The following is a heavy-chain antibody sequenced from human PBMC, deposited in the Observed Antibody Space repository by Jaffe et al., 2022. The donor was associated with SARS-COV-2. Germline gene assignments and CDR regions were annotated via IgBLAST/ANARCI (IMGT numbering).Heavy chain of an antibody. D-gene: IGHD3-10*01. Sequence: EVQLVQSGAEVKKPGESLKISCKGSGYSFTNYWIGWVRQMPGKGLEWMGIIYPGDSDTRYSPSFQGQVTISADKSISTAYLQWSSLKASDSAMYYCARPRSGSGSYDAFDIWGQGTMVTVSS. CDR3: ARPRSGSGSYDAFDI. CDR2: IYPGDSDT. CDR1: GYSFTNYW. J-gene: IGHJ3*02. V-gene: IGHV5-51*01.